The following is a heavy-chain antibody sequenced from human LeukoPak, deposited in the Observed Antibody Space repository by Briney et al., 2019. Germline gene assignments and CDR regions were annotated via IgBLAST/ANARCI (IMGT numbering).Heavy chain of an antibody. J-gene: IGHJ4*02. CDR2: ISPDGRDK. CDR1: GFTLSNYA. V-gene: IGHV3-30*03. D-gene: IGHD1-26*01. Sequence: PGGSLGLSCAASGFTLSNYAMHWVRQAPGKGLEWVAVISPDGRDKHFTDSVKGRFTISRDNSKNTLYLQMNSLRAEDTAVYYCARKAGGLVGTTGNDYWGQGTLVTVSS. CDR3: ARKAGGLVGTTGNDY.